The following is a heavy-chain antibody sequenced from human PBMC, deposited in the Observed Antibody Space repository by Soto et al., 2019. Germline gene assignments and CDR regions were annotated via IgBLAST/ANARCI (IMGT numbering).Heavy chain of an antibody. J-gene: IGHJ4*02. CDR2: ISYDGSSK. V-gene: IGHV3-30*18. D-gene: IGHD4-17*01. CDR1: GFTLSSYG. Sequence: GGSLRLSCAASGFTLSSYGMHWVRQAPGKGLEWVAVISYDGSSKYYADSVKGRFTISRDNSKNTLYLQMNSLRAEDTAVYYCAKDHYGGNSGDYWGQGTLVTVST. CDR3: AKDHYGGNSGDY.